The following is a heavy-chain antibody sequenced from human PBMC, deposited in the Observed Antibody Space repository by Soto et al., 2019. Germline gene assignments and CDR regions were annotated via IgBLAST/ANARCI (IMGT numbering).Heavy chain of an antibody. V-gene: IGHV1-46*03. CDR1: GYTFTSYF. CDR2: INPSGGST. D-gene: IGHD2-15*01. J-gene: IGHJ4*02. Sequence: ASVKVSCKASGYTFTSYFMHWVRQAPGQGLEWMGIINPSGGSTIYAQKFQGRVTMTRDTSTSTVYMELSSLRSEDTAVYYCARVYCSGGSCYSIDYWGQGTLVTVSS. CDR3: ARVYCSGGSCYSIDY.